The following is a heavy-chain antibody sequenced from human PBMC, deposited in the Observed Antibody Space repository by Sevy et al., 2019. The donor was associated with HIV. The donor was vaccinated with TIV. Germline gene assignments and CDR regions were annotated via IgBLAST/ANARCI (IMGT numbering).Heavy chain of an antibody. CDR3: ARGYPSIVVVPAANSPDY. J-gene: IGHJ4*02. V-gene: IGHV3-21*01. D-gene: IGHD2-2*01. CDR1: GFTFSSYS. CDR2: ISSSSSYI. Sequence: GGSLRLSCAASGFTFSSYSMNWVRQAPGKGLEWVSSISSSSSYIYYAHSVKGRFTISRDNAKNSLYLQMNSLRAEDTAVYYCARGYPSIVVVPAANSPDYWGQGTLVTVSS.